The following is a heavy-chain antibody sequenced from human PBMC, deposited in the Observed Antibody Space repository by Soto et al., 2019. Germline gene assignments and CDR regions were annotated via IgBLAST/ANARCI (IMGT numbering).Heavy chain of an antibody. D-gene: IGHD2-2*01. CDR1: GFTFSSYG. J-gene: IGHJ6*02. Sequence: PGGSLRLSCAASGFTFSSYGMHWFRPDPGKGLEWVAVISYDGSNKYYADSVKGRFTISRDNSKNTLYLQMNSLRAEDTAVYYCAKSQFSPLRGLPAAIFPIEDYYYGMDVWGQGTTVTVSS. CDR3: AKSQFSPLRGLPAAIFPIEDYYYGMDV. V-gene: IGHV3-30*18. CDR2: ISYDGSNK.